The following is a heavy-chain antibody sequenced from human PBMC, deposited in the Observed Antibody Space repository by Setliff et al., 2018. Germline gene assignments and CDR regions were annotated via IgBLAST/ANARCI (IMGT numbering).Heavy chain of an antibody. CDR3: ARGPPPPSVHYYMDV. CDR2: INPNSGNT. V-gene: IGHV1-8*02. J-gene: IGHJ6*03. CDR1: GYTFTGYF. D-gene: IGHD1-26*01. Sequence: ASVKVSCKASGYTFTGYFIHWLRQAPGQGLEWLGWINPNSGNTGYAQKFQGRVTMTRNTSISTAYMELSSLRSEDTAVYYCARGPPPPSVHYYMDVWGKGTTVTVSS.